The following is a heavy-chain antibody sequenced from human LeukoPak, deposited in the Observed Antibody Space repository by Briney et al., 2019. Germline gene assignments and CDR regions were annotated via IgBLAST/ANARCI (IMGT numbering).Heavy chain of an antibody. CDR1: GFTFTTFW. D-gene: IGHD3-22*01. J-gene: IGHJ4*02. V-gene: IGHV3-74*01. CDR2: INHDGSSA. Sequence: GGSLRLSCATSGFTFTTFWMHWVRQAPGKGLVWVARINHDGSSANYVDSVKGRFTISRDNAKNTVYLQMNSLRAEDTAVYYCAKGPDITMIVVVSFYVDWGQGTLVTVSS. CDR3: AKGPDITMIVVVSFYVD.